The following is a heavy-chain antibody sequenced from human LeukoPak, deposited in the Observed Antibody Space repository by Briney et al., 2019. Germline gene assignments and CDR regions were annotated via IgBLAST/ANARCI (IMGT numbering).Heavy chain of an antibody. CDR2: VTGDSGTI. J-gene: IGHJ3*01. Sequence: GGSLRLSCTASGFTFSSFAMNWVRQVPGKGLEWVSVVTGDSGTIHYSDSVKGRFTISRGNSKNTLYLQMNNLRAEDTAVYYCAKGWSGYDLWGQGTMVTVSS. CDR1: GFTFSSFA. CDR3: AKGWSGYDL. V-gene: IGHV3-23*01. D-gene: IGHD3-3*01.